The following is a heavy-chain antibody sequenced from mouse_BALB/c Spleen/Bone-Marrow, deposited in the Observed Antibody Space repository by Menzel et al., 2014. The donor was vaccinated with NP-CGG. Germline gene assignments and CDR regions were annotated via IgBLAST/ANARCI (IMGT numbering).Heavy chain of an antibody. Sequence: DVQLQESGAELVKPGASVKLSCTASGFNIKDTYMHWVKQRPEQGLEWIGGIDPANGNTKYDPKFQGKATITADTSSNTAYLQLSSLTSEDTAVYYCASYRYAWYFDVWGAGTTVTVSS. V-gene: IGHV14-3*02. CDR1: GFNIKDTY. CDR3: ASYRYAWYFDV. CDR2: IDPANGNT. J-gene: IGHJ1*01. D-gene: IGHD2-14*01.